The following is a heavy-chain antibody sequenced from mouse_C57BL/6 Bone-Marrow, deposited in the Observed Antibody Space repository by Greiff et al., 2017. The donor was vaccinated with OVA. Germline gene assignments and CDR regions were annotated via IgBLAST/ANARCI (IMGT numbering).Heavy chain of an antibody. V-gene: IGHV1-26*01. CDR1: GYTFTDYY. CDR3: AREGIYYYGY. Sequence: EVQLQQSGPELVKPGASVKISCKASGYTFTDYYMNWVKQSHGKSLEWIGDINPNNGGTSYNQKFKGKATLTVDKSSSTAYMELRSLTSEDSAVYYCAREGIYYYGYWGQGTTLTVSS. CDR2: INPNNGGT. J-gene: IGHJ2*01. D-gene: IGHD1-1*01.